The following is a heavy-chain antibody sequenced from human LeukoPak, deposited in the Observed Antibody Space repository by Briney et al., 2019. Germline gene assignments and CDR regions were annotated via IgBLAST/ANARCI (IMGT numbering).Heavy chain of an antibody. J-gene: IGHJ4*02. Sequence: GGSLRLSCAASGFTFSSYRMHWVRQAPGKGLVWVSRINTDGSSTSYADSVKGRFTISRDNAKNTLYLQMNSLRAEDTAVYYCARETFKADDFWSGYYSSPVDYWGQGTLVTASS. CDR3: ARETFKADDFWSGYYSSPVDY. V-gene: IGHV3-74*01. CDR2: INTDGSST. CDR1: GFTFSSYR. D-gene: IGHD3-3*01.